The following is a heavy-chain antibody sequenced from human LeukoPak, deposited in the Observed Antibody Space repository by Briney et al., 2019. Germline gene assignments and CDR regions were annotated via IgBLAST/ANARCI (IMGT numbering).Heavy chain of an antibody. CDR3: ARRGNLSLLR. CDR1: GGSFSGYY. D-gene: IGHD1-7*01. V-gene: IGHV4-34*01. Sequence: SETLSLTCAVYGGSFSGYYWSWIRQPPGKGLEWIGEINHSGSTNYNPSLKSRVTISVDTSKNQFSLKLSSVTAADTAVYYCARRGNLSLLRWGRGTLVTVSS. CDR2: INHSGST. J-gene: IGHJ4*02.